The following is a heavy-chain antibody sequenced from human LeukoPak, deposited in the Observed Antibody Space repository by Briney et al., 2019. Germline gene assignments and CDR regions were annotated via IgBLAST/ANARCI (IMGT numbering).Heavy chain of an antibody. Sequence: GASVKVSCKASGYTFTSYYMHWVRQAPGQWFEWLGIINPSGGSTSYAQKFQGRVTMTRDTSTSTVYMELRSLRSEDTAVYYCARDEYYDSSRFDYWGQGTLVTVSS. D-gene: IGHD3-22*01. CDR2: INPSGGST. CDR1: GYTFTSYY. CDR3: ARDEYYDSSRFDY. V-gene: IGHV1-46*01. J-gene: IGHJ4*02.